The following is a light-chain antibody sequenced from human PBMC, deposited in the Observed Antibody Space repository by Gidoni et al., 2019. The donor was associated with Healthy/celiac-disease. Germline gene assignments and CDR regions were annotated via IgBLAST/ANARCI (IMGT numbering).Light chain of an antibody. Sequence: EIVMTPSPATLSFSPGERTTLSCSASQSVSSNLAWYQQKPGQAPMLLIYGASTRATGIPARFSGSGSGTECTLTISSLQSEDFAVYYCQQYNNWPPGTFGQGTKLEIK. CDR1: QSVSSN. J-gene: IGKJ2*02. V-gene: IGKV3-15*01. CDR2: GAS. CDR3: QQYNNWPPGT.